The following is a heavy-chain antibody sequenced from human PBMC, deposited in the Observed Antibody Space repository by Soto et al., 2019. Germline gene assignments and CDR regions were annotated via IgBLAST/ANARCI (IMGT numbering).Heavy chain of an antibody. Sequence: SETLSLTCAVSGGSINIGGYSWSCIRQPPGKGLEWIGYLYYGGATYSKPSLKSRVSISVDWSKNQFSLKLNSVTAADTAVYYCARTFTSMGLFDYWGPGTLVTVSS. D-gene: IGHD2-8*01. V-gene: IGHV4-30-2*01. J-gene: IGHJ4*02. CDR2: LYYGGAT. CDR3: ARTFTSMGLFDY. CDR1: GGSINIGGYS.